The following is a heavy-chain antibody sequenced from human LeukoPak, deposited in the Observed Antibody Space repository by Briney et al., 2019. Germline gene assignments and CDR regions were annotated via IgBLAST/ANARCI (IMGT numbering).Heavy chain of an antibody. CDR3: ASHQYGSGSYYHDY. Sequence: SETLSLNCTVSGVSISSGNYYWSWIRQPAGKVLVWIGRSSTTGSTDYYPSPKSQHIISIDTSKNQFSLRLSPATAADTAVYYCASHQYGSGSYYHDYWGQGTLVTVSS. V-gene: IGHV4-61*02. J-gene: IGHJ4*02. D-gene: IGHD3-10*01. CDR2: SSTTGST. CDR1: GVSISSGNYY.